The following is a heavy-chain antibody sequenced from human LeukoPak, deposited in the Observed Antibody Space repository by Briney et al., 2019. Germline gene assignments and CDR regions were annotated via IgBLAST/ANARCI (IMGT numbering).Heavy chain of an antibody. CDR1: GGSSSGYY. D-gene: IGHD3-16*01. J-gene: IGHJ4*02. Sequence: PSETLSLTCGVYGGSSSGYYWSWIRQPPGKGLEWIGEINHSGSTKYNPSLKSRVTISVDTSKNQFSLKLSSVTAADTAVYYCARVRYRLAETYIDYWGQGTMVTVSS. CDR2: INHSGST. V-gene: IGHV4-34*01. CDR3: ARVRYRLAETYIDY.